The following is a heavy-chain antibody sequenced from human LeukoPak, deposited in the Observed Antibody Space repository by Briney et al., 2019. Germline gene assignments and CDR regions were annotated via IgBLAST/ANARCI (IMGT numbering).Heavy chain of an antibody. CDR2: IYYSGST. CDR3: ARRLNYYDSSGYYYASTYYFDY. CDR1: GGSISSSSYY. J-gene: IGHJ4*02. V-gene: IGHV4-39*01. Sequence: SETLSLTCTVSGGSISSSSYYWGWIRQPPGKGLEWIGSIYYSGSTYYNPSLKSRVTISVDTSKNQFSLKLSSVTAADTAVHYCARRLNYYDSSGYYYASTYYFDYWGQGTLVTVSS. D-gene: IGHD3-22*01.